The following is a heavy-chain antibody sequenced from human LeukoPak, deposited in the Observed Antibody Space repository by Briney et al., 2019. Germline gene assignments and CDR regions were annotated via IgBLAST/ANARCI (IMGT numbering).Heavy chain of an antibody. J-gene: IGHJ3*02. CDR2: IYYSGST. Sequence: PSETLSLTCTVSGGSISSYYWSWIRQPPGKGLEWIGYIYYSGSTNYNPSLKSRVTISVDTSKNQFSLKLSSVTAADTAVYYCARGNGGWLEEGDAFDIWGQGTMVTVSS. D-gene: IGHD5-12*01. CDR3: ARGNGGWLEEGDAFDI. CDR1: GGSISSYY. V-gene: IGHV4-59*01.